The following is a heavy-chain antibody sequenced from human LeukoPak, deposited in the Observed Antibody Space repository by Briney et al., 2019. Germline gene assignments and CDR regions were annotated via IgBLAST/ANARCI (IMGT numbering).Heavy chain of an antibody. V-gene: IGHV3-23*01. CDR3: ARGITMVRGVPQYYFDY. Sequence: GGSLRLSCAASGFTFSSYAMSWVRQAPGKGLDGVSAISGSGRSTYYADSVKGRFTISRDNSKNTLYLQMNSLRAEDTAIYYCARGITMVRGVPQYYFDYWGQGTLVTVSS. CDR2: ISGSGRST. J-gene: IGHJ4*02. D-gene: IGHD3-10*01. CDR1: GFTFSSYA.